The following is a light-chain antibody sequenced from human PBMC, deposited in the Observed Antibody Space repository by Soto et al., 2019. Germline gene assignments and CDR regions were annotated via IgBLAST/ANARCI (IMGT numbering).Light chain of an antibody. CDR1: QSVRGD. CDR3: QQCNNWPWT. V-gene: IGKV3-15*01. J-gene: IGKJ1*01. CDR2: GTS. Sequence: THFPGTLSASPGERVILSCRAGQSVRGDLAWFPQKPGRSPRLLIYGTSTRASGVPDRFSGSGSGTDFTLTINSLQSEDFAVYFCQQCNNWPWTFGPGTKVDI.